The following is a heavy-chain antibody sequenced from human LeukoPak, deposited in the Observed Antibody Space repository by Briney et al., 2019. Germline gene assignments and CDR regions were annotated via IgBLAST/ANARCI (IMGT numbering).Heavy chain of an antibody. CDR3: ARDLRYSSSS. CDR1: GYTFNSHP. CDR2: MDPNSGNT. Sequence: VASVKVSCKASGYTFNSHPMHWVRQAPGQRLEWMGWMDPNSGNTGYAQKFQGRVTMTRNTSISTAYMELSSLRSDDTAVYYCARDLRYSSSSWGQGTLVTVSS. D-gene: IGHD6-6*01. J-gene: IGHJ5*02. V-gene: IGHV1-8*02.